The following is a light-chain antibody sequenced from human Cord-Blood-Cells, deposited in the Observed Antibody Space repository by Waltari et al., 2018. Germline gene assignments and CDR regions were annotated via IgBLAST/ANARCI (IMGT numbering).Light chain of an antibody. CDR2: DAS. V-gene: IGKV1-33*01. CDR3: QQYDNLPFT. J-gene: IGKJ3*01. Sequence: DIQMTQSPSSLSASVGDRVTITCQSSQNISNYLNWYQQKPVKAPKLLIYDASNLETGVPSRFSGSGSGTEFTFTISSLQPDDIATYYCQQYDNLPFTFGPGTKVDIK. CDR1: QNISNY.